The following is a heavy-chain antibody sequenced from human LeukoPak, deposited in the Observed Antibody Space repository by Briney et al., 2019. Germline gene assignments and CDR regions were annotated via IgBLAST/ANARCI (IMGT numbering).Heavy chain of an antibody. CDR2: INPSGGST. V-gene: IGHV1-46*01. CDR1: GYTFTSYY. D-gene: IGHD3-22*01. CDR3: ARGGPSYDSSGYQDY. Sequence: GASVKVSCKASGYTFTSYYMHWVRQAPGQGLERMGIINPSGGSTSYAQKFQGRVTMTRDTSTSTVYMELSSLRSEDTAVYYCARGGPSYDSSGYQDYWGQGTLVTVSS. J-gene: IGHJ4*02.